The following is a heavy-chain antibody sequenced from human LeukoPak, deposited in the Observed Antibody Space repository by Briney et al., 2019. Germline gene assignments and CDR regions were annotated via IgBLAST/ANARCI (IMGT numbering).Heavy chain of an antibody. V-gene: IGHV3-43*01. CDR3: AKDIRTGFLEWLLGDAFDI. CDR2: ISWDGGST. D-gene: IGHD3-3*01. J-gene: IGHJ3*02. Sequence: GGSLRLSYAASGFTFDDYTMHWVRQAPGKGLEWVSLISWDGGSTYYADSVKGRFTISRDNSKNSLYLQMNSLRTEDTALYYCAKDIRTGFLEWLLGDAFDIWGQGTMVTVSS. CDR1: GFTFDDYT.